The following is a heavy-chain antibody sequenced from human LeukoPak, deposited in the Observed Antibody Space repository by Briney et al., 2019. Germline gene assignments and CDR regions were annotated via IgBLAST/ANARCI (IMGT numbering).Heavy chain of an antibody. D-gene: IGHD4-11*01. CDR1: GFNFGTYW. CDR2: INEFEGEK. CDR3: ARGYGNYGY. V-gene: IGHV3-7*01. Sequence: GGSLRLSCAVSGFNFGTYWMTWVRQAPGKGLEWVANINEFEGEKHYADAVKGRFTISRDNAKNSLYLQMNSLRAEDTAVYYCARGYGNYGYWGQGTLVTVSS. J-gene: IGHJ4*02.